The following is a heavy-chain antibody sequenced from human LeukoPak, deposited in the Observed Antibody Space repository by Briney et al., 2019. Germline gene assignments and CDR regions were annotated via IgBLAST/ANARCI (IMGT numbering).Heavy chain of an antibody. Sequence: GGSLRLSCAASGFTVSSDYMSWVRQAPGKGLEWVSVIYSGGSTYYEESVKGRLTIFRDNSKNPLYLQMSSLRAEDTAVYYCAIDQLLDWETSNWFDPWGQGTLVTVSS. CDR2: IYSGGST. V-gene: IGHV3-53*01. CDR3: AIDQLLDWETSNWFDP. CDR1: GFTVSSDY. J-gene: IGHJ5*02. D-gene: IGHD1-7*01.